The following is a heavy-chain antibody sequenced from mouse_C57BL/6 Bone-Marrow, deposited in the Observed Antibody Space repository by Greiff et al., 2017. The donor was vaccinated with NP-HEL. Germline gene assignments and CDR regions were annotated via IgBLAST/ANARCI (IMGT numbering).Heavy chain of an antibody. CDR1: GYTFTSYG. CDR2: IYPRSGNT. D-gene: IGHD1-1*01. CDR3: SMYYYSLWYFDV. J-gene: IGHJ1*03. V-gene: IGHV1-81*01. Sequence: QVQLQQSGAELARPGASVKLSCKASGYTFTSYGISWVKQRTGQGLEWIGEIYPRSGNTYYNEKFKGKATLTADKSSSTAYMELRSLTSEDSAVYFCSMYYYSLWYFDVWGTGTTVTVSS.